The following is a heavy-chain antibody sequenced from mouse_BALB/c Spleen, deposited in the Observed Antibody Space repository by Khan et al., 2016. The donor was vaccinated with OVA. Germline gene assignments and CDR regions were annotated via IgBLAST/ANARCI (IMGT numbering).Heavy chain of an antibody. Sequence: VQLQESGPELVKPGASVKMSCKASGYTFTDYVINWVKQRTGQGLEWIGEIFPGSGNTYYNEKFKGKATLTADKSSNTAYIQLSSLTSEDSAVYFCARSGYGSLAYWGQGTTLTVSS. J-gene: IGHJ2*01. CDR2: IFPGSGNT. V-gene: IGHV1-77*01. CDR1: GYTFTDYV. CDR3: ARSGYGSLAY. D-gene: IGHD1-1*01.